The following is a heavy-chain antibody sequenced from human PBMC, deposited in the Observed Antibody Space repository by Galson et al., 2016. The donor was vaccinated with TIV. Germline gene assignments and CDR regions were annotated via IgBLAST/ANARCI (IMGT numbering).Heavy chain of an antibody. CDR1: GFTFSAYA. J-gene: IGHJ4*02. CDR3: AKGAAWDTSMGWLGFWFAY. D-gene: IGHD5-18*01. V-gene: IGHV3-23*01. Sequence: SLRLSCAASGFTFSAYAMTWVRQGPGKGLEWVSLVSGSGYSTYYADSVKGRFTISRDNSKNTVYLQMSGLKDEDTAVYYCAKGAAWDTSMGWLGFWFAYWGQGTPVTVSS. CDR2: VSGSGYST.